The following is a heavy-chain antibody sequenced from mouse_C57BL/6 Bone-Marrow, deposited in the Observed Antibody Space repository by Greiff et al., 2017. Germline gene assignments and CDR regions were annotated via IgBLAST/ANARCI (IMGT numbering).Heavy chain of an antibody. CDR3: TRDDYDGDFDY. V-gene: IGHV6-6*01. Sequence: GGSMNLSCAASGFTFSDAWMDWVRQSPEKGLEWVAEIRNKANNHATYYAESVKGRFTISRDDSKSSVYLQMNSLRAEDTGIYYCTRDDYDGDFDYWGQGTTLTVSS. J-gene: IGHJ2*01. D-gene: IGHD2-4*01. CDR1: GFTFSDAW. CDR2: IRNKANNHAT.